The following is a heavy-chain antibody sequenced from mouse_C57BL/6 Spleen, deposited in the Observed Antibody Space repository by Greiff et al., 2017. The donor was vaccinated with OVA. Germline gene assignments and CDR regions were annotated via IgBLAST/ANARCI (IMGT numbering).Heavy chain of an antibody. CDR1: GFTFTDYY. CDR3: ARYNYGSLYYFDY. J-gene: IGHJ2*01. Sequence: EVKLQESGGGLVQPGGSLSLSCAASGFTFTDYYMSWVRQPPGKALEWLGFIRNKANGYTTEYSASVKGRFTISRDNSQSILYLQMNALRAEDSATYYCARYNYGSLYYFDYWGQGTTLTVSS. D-gene: IGHD1-1*01. V-gene: IGHV7-3*01. CDR2: IRNKANGYTT.